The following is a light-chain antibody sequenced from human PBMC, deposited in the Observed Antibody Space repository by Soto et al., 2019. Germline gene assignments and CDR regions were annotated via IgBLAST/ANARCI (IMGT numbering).Light chain of an antibody. CDR2: DAS. Sequence: PGERATLSCRASQSVDVYLAWYQQKPGQAPRLLIYDASNRATGIPARFSGSGSGTDFTLTISCLQSEDFATYYCQQYYSYPQTFGQGTKVDIK. J-gene: IGKJ1*01. V-gene: IGKV3D-15*01. CDR1: QSVDVY. CDR3: QQYYSYPQT.